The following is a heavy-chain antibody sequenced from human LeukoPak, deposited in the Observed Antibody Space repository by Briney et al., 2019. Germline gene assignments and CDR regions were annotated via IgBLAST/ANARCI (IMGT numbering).Heavy chain of an antibody. D-gene: IGHD5-12*01. CDR2: IIPILGIA. CDR1: GGTFSSYA. Sequence: SVKVSCKASGGTFSSYAISWVRQAPGQGLEWMGRIIPILGIANYAQKFQGRVTITADKSTSTAYMELSSLRSEDTTVYYCARDVLGVATTFDYWGQGTLVTVSS. V-gene: IGHV1-69*04. J-gene: IGHJ4*02. CDR3: ARDVLGVATTFDY.